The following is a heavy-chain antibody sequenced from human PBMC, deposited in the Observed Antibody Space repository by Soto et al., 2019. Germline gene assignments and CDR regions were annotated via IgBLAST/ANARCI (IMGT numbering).Heavy chain of an antibody. CDR2: INPNSGGT. CDR1: GYTFTGYY. D-gene: IGHD4-17*01. V-gene: IGHV1-2*04. J-gene: IGHJ6*02. Sequence: QVQLVQSGAEVKKPGASVKVSCKASGYTFTGYYMHWVRQAPGQGLEWMGWINPNSGGTNYAQKCQGWVTMTRDTSISTAYMELSRLRSDDTAVYYCARGTVTTHWGMDVWGQGTTVTVSS. CDR3: ARGTVTTHWGMDV.